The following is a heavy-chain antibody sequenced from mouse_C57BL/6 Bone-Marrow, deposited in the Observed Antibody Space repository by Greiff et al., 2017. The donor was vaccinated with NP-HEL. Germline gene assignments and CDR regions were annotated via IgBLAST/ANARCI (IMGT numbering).Heavy chain of an antibody. V-gene: IGHV2-9-1*01. CDR2: IWTGGGT. D-gene: IGHD4-1*02. CDR3: ARNSNWDVRTWFAY. Sequence: VKLMESGPGLVAPSQSLSITCTVSGFSLTSYAISWVRQPPGKGLEWLGVIWTGGGTNYNSALKSRLSISKDNSKSQVFLKMNSLQTDDTARYYCARNSNWDVRTWFAYWGQGTLVTVSA. J-gene: IGHJ3*01. CDR1: GFSLTSYA.